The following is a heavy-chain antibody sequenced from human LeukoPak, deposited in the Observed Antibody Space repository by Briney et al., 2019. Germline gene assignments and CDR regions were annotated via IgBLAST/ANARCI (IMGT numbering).Heavy chain of an antibody. CDR1: GGSFSGYY. CDR3: ARNYDYVWGSYRQHYYGMDV. Sequence: SETLSLTCAVYGGSFSGYYWSWIRQPPGKGLEWIGEINHSGSTNYNPSLESRVTISVDTSKNQFSLKLSSVTAADTAVYYCARNYDYVWGSYRQHYYGMDVWGKGTTVTVSS. CDR2: INHSGST. V-gene: IGHV4-34*01. J-gene: IGHJ6*04. D-gene: IGHD3-16*02.